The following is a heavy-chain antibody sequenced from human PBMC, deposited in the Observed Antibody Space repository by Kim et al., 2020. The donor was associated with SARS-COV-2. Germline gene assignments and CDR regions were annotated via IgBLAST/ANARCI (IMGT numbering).Heavy chain of an antibody. D-gene: IGHD6-13*01. CDR2: IYYSGST. J-gene: IGHJ5*02. V-gene: IGHV4-39*07. Sequence: SETLSLTYTVSGGSISSSSYYWGWIRQPPGKGLEWIGSIYYSGSTYYNPSLKSRVTISVDTSKNQFSLKLSSVTAADTAVYYCARDTSESSSWRGDWFDPWGQGTLVTVSS. CDR1: GGSISSSSYY. CDR3: ARDTSESSSWRGDWFDP.